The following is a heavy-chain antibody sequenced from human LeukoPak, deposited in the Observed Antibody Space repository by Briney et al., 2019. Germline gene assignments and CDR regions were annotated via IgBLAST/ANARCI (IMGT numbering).Heavy chain of an antibody. D-gene: IGHD2-15*01. CDR2: INPHNGDT. V-gene: IGHV1-2*02. CDR3: ATVRDIVVGGGPYYFDY. J-gene: IGHJ4*02. CDR1: GYTFIGYY. Sequence: ASVKVSCKASGYTFIGYYLHWVRQAPGQGLEWMGWINPHNGDTNYAQRFQGRVTMTRDTSITTAYMELSRLKSDDTSVYYCATVRDIVVGGGPYYFDYWGQGTLVTVSS.